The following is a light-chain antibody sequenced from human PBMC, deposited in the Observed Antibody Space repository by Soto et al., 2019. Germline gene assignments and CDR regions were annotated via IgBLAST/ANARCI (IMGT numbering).Light chain of an antibody. CDR3: SSYAGSNNPYV. CDR1: SSDVGGCNY. J-gene: IGLJ1*01. Sequence: QSALAQPPSASGSPGQSVTISCTGTSSDVGGCNYVSWYQQHPGKAPKLMIYEVSKRPSGVPDRFSGSKSGNTASLTVSGLQAEDEADYYCSSYAGSNNPYVFGTGTKVTVL. V-gene: IGLV2-8*01. CDR2: EVS.